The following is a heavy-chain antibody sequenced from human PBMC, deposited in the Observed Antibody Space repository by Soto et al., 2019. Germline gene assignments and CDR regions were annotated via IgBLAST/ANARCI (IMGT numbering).Heavy chain of an antibody. J-gene: IGHJ4*02. Sequence: EVQLVESGGGLVQPGGSLRLSCAASGFTFSSYEMNWVRQAPGKGLEWISYINYSGSTIYYADSVKGRFTISRDNAKNSLYLQMNSLRAEDAAVYYCATGPRGSYPEYWGQGTLVTVSS. CDR1: GFTFSSYE. V-gene: IGHV3-48*03. D-gene: IGHD1-26*01. CDR2: INYSGSTI. CDR3: ATGPRGSYPEY.